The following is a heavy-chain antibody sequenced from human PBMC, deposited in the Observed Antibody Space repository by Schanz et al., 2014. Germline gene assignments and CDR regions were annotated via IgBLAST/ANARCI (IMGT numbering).Heavy chain of an antibody. V-gene: IGHV3-23*04. CDR3: AKGMGYCSGGTCYDYYYYGLDV. D-gene: IGHD2-15*01. Sequence: VQLVESGGGLIQRGESLRLSCSASGFSFSSYSMNWVRQAPGKGLEWVSAISGSGGSKYYADSVKGRFTISRDNSENTLYLQMNSLSADDTAVCYCAKGMGYCSGGTCYDYYYYGLDVWGRGTTVTVSS. CDR1: GFSFSSYS. J-gene: IGHJ6*02. CDR2: ISGSGGSK.